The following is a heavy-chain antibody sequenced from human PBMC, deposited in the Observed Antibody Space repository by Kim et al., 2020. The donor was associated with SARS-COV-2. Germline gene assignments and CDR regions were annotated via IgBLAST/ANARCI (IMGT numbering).Heavy chain of an antibody. D-gene: IGHD5-18*01. Sequence: ASVKVSCKASGYTFTSYTMNWVRQAPGQGLEWMGWINTNTGNPTYAHGFTGRFVVSLDTSVSTAYLETSSPKAEDTAMYYCARAHTQSLPWDTAPTHWAQ. V-gene: IGHV7-4-1*02. CDR3: ARAHTQSLPWDTAPTH. CDR1: GYTFTSYT. J-gene: IGHJ1*01. CDR2: INTNTGNP.